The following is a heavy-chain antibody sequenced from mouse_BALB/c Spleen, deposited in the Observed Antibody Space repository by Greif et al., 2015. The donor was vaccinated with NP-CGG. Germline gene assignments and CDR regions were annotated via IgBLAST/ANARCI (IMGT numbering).Heavy chain of an antibody. Sequence: QVHVKQSGPGLVAPSQSLSITCTVSGFSLTGYGVNWVRQPPGKGLEWLGMIWGDGSTDYNSALKSRLSISKDNSKSQVFLKMNSLQTDDTARYYCAREILYGVYGNTEAMDYWGQGTSVTVSS. D-gene: IGHD2-1*01. J-gene: IGHJ4*01. CDR1: GFSLTGYG. V-gene: IGHV2-6-7*01. CDR2: IWGDGST. CDR3: AREILYGVYGNTEAMDY.